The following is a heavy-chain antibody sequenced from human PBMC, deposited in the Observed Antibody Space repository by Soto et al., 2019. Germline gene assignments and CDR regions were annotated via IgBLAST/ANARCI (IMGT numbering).Heavy chain of an antibody. V-gene: IGHV1-69*01. CDR2: IVPMFGTP. CDR3: AKIGERSWFDS. CDR1: GGTFSSSA. Sequence: QVQLVQSGAEVKKPGSSVKVSCRASGGTFSSSAISWVRQAPGQGLEWMGGIVPMFGTPDIAQKFQGRVTITAAEATGTAYMEVGSLRSEDTATYYCAKIGERSWFDSWGQGTLVNVSS. J-gene: IGHJ5*01. D-gene: IGHD3-10*01.